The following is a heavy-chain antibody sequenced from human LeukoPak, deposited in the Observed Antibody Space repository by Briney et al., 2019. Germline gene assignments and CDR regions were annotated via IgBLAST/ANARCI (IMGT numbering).Heavy chain of an antibody. D-gene: IGHD3-22*01. CDR3: AKDGYYDSSAYYYVRYFDL. J-gene: IGHJ2*01. CDR1: GFTFSIYG. Sequence: PGGSLRLSCVASGFTFSIYGMSWVRQAPGRGLEWVSAMSGSGGSTYYADSVKGRFTISRDNSKNTLYLQMNSLRAEDTAVYYCAKDGYYDSSAYYYVRYFDLWGRGTLVTVSS. V-gene: IGHV3-23*01. CDR2: MSGSGGST.